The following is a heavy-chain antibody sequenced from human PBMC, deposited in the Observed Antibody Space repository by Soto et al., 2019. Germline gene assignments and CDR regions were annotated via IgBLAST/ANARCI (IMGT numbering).Heavy chain of an antibody. J-gene: IGHJ4*02. CDR1: GGSISTYY. CDR3: ARGRAIHYDILTGRRKRYFDY. V-gene: IGHV4-59*12. D-gene: IGHD3-9*01. Sequence: PSETPSLTCTVSGGSISTYYWHWMRQPPGKGLEWIGEVYNSGSTNYNPALKSRVTISVNKSKNQFSLKLSSVTAADTAVYYCARGRAIHYDILTGRRKRYFDYWGQGTLVTVYS. CDR2: VYNSGST.